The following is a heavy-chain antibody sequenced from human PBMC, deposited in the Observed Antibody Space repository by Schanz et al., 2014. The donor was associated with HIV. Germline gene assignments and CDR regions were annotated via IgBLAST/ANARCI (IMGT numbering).Heavy chain of an antibody. CDR2: INPKSGDT. CDR3: ARGARYGMDV. J-gene: IGHJ6*02. CDR1: GYTFTSYY. V-gene: IGHV1-2*02. Sequence: QVQLVQSGAEVKKPGASVKLSCKASGYTFTSYYVHWVRQAPGQGLEWLGWINPKSGDTNFAQKFQGRVTMTRDTSITTVYMELSRLISDDTAVYYCARGARYGMDVWGQGTTVTVSS.